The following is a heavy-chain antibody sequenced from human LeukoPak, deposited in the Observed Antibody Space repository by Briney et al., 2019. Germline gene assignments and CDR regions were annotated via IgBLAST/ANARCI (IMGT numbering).Heavy chain of an antibody. CDR2: IYYSGST. D-gene: IGHD4-11*01. J-gene: IGHJ4*02. V-gene: IGHV4-39*01. CDR3: ARHVPQFDYTRGGYFDY. CDR1: GGSISSSSYY. Sequence: KPSETLSLTCTVSGGSISSSSYYWGWIRQPPGKGLEWIGSIYYSGSTYYNPSLKSRVTISVDTSKNQFSLKLSSVTAADTAVYYCARHVPQFDYTRGGYFDYWGQGTLVTVSS.